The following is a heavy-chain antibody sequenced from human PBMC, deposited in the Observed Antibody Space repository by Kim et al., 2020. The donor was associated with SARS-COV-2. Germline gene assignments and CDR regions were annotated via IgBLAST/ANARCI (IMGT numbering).Heavy chain of an antibody. J-gene: IGHJ3*02. D-gene: IGHD3-9*01. CDR1: GYSFTSYW. V-gene: IGHV5-51*01. Sequence: GESLKISCKGSGYSFTSYWIGWVRQMPGKGLEWMGIIYPGDSDTRYSPSFQGQVTISADKSISTAYLQWSSLKASDTAMYYRASSVTYYDILTELGEYPWGGFAFDIWGQGTMVTVSS. CDR3: ASSVTYYDILTELGEYPWGGFAFDI. CDR2: IYPGDSDT.